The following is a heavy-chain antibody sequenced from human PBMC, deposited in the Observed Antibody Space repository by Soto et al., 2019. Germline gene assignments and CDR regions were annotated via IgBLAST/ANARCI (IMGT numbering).Heavy chain of an antibody. V-gene: IGHV3-33*01. Sequence: GGSLRLSCAASGFTFSSYGMHWVRQAPGKGLEWVAVIWYDGSNKYYADSVKGRFTISGDNSKNTLYLQMNSLRAEDTAVYYCARGVAAAAGIGLDYWGQGTLVTVSS. J-gene: IGHJ4*02. CDR3: ARGVAAAAGIGLDY. CDR1: GFTFSSYG. CDR2: IWYDGSNK. D-gene: IGHD6-13*01.